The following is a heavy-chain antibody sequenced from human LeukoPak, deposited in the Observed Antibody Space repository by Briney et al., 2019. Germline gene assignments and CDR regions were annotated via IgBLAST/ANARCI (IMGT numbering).Heavy chain of an antibody. V-gene: IGHV3-30*04. CDR2: ISYDGTNK. CDR3: ASGWDVWWAFDY. J-gene: IGHJ4*02. D-gene: IGHD3-16*01. Sequence: GGSLRLSCAASGFTFNSYTMHWVRQAPGKGLEWVSVISYDGTNKYYGDSVKGRFTISRDNSKNTLYLQMNSLRAEDTAVYYCASGWDVWWAFDYWGQGTLVTVSS. CDR1: GFTFNSYT.